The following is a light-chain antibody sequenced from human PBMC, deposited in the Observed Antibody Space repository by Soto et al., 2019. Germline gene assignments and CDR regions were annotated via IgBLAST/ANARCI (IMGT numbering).Light chain of an antibody. Sequence: EIVLTQSPGTLSLSPGERATLSCRASQSVSSSYLAWYQQKPGQAPRHLIYGASSRATGIPDRFSGSGSATDFTLTISRLEPEDFSVYYCQHYGSSPLFTFAPGTKVHIK. J-gene: IGKJ3*01. CDR2: GAS. CDR1: QSVSSSY. V-gene: IGKV3-20*01. CDR3: QHYGSSPLFT.